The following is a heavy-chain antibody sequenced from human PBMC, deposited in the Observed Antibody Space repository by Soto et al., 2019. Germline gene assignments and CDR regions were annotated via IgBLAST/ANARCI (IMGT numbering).Heavy chain of an antibody. CDR3: ARAGIVGATTPFDY. D-gene: IGHD1-26*01. CDR1: GGSISSGDYY. V-gene: IGHV4-30-4*01. Sequence: SETLSLTCTVSGGSISSGDYYWSWIRQPPGKGLEWIGYIYYSGSTYYNPSLKSRVTISVDTSKNQFSLKLSSVTAADTVVYYCARAGIVGATTPFDYWGQGTLVTVSS. J-gene: IGHJ4*02. CDR2: IYYSGST.